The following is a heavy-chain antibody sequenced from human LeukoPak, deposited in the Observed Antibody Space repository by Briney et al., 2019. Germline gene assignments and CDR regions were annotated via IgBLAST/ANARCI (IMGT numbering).Heavy chain of an antibody. CDR1: NYPISGSHY. V-gene: IGHV4-38-2*02. Sequence: SETLSLTCTVSNYPISGSHYWGWIRQPPGKGLEWIGSIYHSGGSTFYNPSLESRITMSVDTSKNQFSLKLTSVTAADTAVYYCARDHTTLTGHIQYFDPWGQGTLVTVSS. CDR3: ARDHTTLTGHIQYFDP. D-gene: IGHD1-20*01. CDR2: IYHSGGST. J-gene: IGHJ5*02.